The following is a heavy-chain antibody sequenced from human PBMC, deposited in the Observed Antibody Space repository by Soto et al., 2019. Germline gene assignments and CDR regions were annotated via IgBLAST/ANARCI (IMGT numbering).Heavy chain of an antibody. V-gene: IGHV3-30*18. J-gene: IGHJ6*02. D-gene: IGHD1-26*01. CDR2: ISYDGSNK. CDR1: GFTFSSYG. Sequence: QVQLVESGGGVVQPGRSLRLSCAASGFTFSSYGMHWVRQAPGKGLEWVAVISYDGSNKYYADSVKGRFTISRDNSKNTLYLRMNSLRAEDTAVYYCAKDRVGATGYYNYGMDVWGQGTTVTVSS. CDR3: AKDRVGATGYYNYGMDV.